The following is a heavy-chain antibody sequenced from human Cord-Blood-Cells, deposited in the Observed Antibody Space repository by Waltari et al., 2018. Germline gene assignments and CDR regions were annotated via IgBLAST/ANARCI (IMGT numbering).Heavy chain of an antibody. CDR3: ARSGSSSFFAFDI. V-gene: IGHV3-7*01. Sequence: EVQLVESGGGLVQPGGSLRLSCAASGFTFSSYWMSWVRQAPGKGLEWVANIKQDGSEKYYVDSVKGRFTSSRDNAKNSLYLQMNSLRAEDTAVYYGARSGSSSFFAFDIWGQGTMVTVSS. CDR2: IKQDGSEK. CDR1: GFTFSSYW. J-gene: IGHJ3*02. D-gene: IGHD6-13*01.